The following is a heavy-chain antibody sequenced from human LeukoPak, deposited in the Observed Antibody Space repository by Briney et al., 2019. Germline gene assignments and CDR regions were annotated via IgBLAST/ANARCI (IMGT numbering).Heavy chain of an antibody. D-gene: IGHD1-14*01. CDR2: LYYSGST. J-gene: IGHJ6*03. Sequence: SETLSLTCTVSGVSITSNNNYWGWLRQPPGKGLEWIGSLYYSGSTNYNPSLKSRVIISADTSKNQFSLKLSSVTAADTAVYFCVRSRETKTYYMDAWGKGTTVSVYS. CDR3: VRSRETKTYYMDA. V-gene: IGHV4-39*07. CDR1: GVSITSNNNY.